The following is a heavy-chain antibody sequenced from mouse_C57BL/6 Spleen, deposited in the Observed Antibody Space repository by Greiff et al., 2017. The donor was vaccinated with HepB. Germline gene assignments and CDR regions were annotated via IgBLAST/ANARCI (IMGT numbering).Heavy chain of an antibody. CDR3: AISYYGSSYEGYAMDY. CDR1: GYTFTSYW. Sequence: QVQLQQPGAELVKPGASVKVSCKASGYTFTSYWMHWVKQRPGQGLEWIGRIHPSDSDTNYNQKFKGKATLTVDKSSSPAYMQLSSLTSEDSAVYYCAISYYGSSYEGYAMDYWGQGTSVTVSS. V-gene: IGHV1-74*01. D-gene: IGHD1-1*01. J-gene: IGHJ4*01. CDR2: IHPSDSDT.